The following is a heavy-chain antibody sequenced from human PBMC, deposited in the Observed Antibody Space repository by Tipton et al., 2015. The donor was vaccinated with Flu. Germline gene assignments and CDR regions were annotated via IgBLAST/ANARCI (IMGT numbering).Heavy chain of an antibody. CDR3: AKRYCSSTACYIPDALAI. Sequence: GSLRLSCAASGFIVSSDYMSWVRQAPGKGLEWPSVIYSSDSASYADSVRGRFTISRDNSKNSLYLQMNDLRVEDTAVYYCAKRYCSSTACYIPDALAIWGQGTMVTVPS. J-gene: IGHJ3*02. CDR2: IYSSDSA. V-gene: IGHV3-53*01. CDR1: GFIVSSDY. D-gene: IGHD2-2*01.